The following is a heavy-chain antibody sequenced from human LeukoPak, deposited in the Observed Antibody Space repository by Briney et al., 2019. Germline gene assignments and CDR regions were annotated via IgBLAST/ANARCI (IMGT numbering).Heavy chain of an antibody. CDR2: IKHSGIS. J-gene: IGHJ5*02. Sequence: SETLSLTCAVYGGSFSGYYWSWLRQPPGKGREWIGEIKHSGISNYNPSLKSRVTISVDTSKNQFSLKLSSVTAADTAVCYCAGRPITIFGEVIRSGRHYFVPWGQGSLVTVSS. D-gene: IGHD3-3*01. V-gene: IGHV4-34*01. CDR3: AGRPITIFGEVIRSGRHYFVP. CDR1: GGSFSGYY.